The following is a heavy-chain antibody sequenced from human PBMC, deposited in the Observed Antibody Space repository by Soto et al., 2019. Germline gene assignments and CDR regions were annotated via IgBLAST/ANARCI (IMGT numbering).Heavy chain of an antibody. CDR3: ARDRIKGWLQAPLFDD. Sequence: PGGSLRLSCAASGFTFSSYWMHWVRLAPGRGLVWVSRINTDGISTTYADSVKCRFTISRDKAKNSLYLQMNSLRAEDTAVYYCARDRIKGWLQAPLFDDWGQGTLVTVSS. CDR2: INTDGIST. V-gene: IGHV3-74*01. J-gene: IGHJ4*02. D-gene: IGHD5-12*01. CDR1: GFTFSSYW.